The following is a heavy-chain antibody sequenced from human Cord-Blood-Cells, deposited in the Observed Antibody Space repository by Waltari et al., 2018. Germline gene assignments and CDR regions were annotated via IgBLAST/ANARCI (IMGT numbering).Heavy chain of an antibody. CDR3: ASLSSWYAFDI. CDR2: INHSGST. V-gene: IGHV4-34*01. CDR1: GGSFSGYY. Sequence: QVQLQQWGAGLLKPSETLSLTCAVYGGSFSGYYWSWIRQPPGKGLEWIGEINHSGSTNYNPSLKSRVTISVDTSKNQFSLKLSSVTAADTAVYYCASLSSWYAFDIWGQGTMVTVSS. J-gene: IGHJ3*02. D-gene: IGHD6-13*01.